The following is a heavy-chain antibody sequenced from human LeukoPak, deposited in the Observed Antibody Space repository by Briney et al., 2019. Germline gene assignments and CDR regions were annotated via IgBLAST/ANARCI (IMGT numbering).Heavy chain of an antibody. CDR3: AKDLRSYY. V-gene: IGHV3-30*04. J-gene: IGHJ4*02. CDR1: GFTFSNYA. Sequence: PGGSLRLSCAASGFTFSNYAMHWVRQAPGKGLEWVTLISYDGNNKYYPDSVKGRFTISRDNSKNTLYLQMNSLRAEDTAVYYCAKDLRSYYWGQGTLVTVSS. D-gene: IGHD1-26*01. CDR2: ISYDGNNK.